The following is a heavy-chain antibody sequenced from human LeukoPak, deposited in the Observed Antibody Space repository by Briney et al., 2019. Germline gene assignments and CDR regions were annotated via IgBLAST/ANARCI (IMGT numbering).Heavy chain of an antibody. CDR3: ARRSPRGAIVVVPAAPDAFDI. J-gene: IGHJ3*02. CDR2: IYYSGST. V-gene: IGHV4-39*01. CDR1: GGSISSSSYS. Sequence: SETLSLTCTVSGGSISSSSYSWGWIRQPPGKGLEWIGSIYYSGSTYYNPSLKSRVTISVDTSKNQFSLKLSSVTAADTAVYYCARRSPRGAIVVVPAAPDAFDIWGQGTMATVSS. D-gene: IGHD2-2*01.